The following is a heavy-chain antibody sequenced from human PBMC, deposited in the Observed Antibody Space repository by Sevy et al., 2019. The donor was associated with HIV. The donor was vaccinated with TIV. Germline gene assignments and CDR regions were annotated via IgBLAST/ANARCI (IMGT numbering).Heavy chain of an antibody. D-gene: IGHD3-22*01. J-gene: IGHJ4*02. CDR1: GYTFTRYG. CDR2: ISAYNGNT. CDR3: ARDTYYYDSSGYYRFDY. V-gene: IGHV1-18*04. Sequence: ASVKVSCKASGYTFTRYGISWVRQAPGQGLEWMGWISAYNGNTNYAQKLQGRVTMTTDTSTSTAYMELRSLRSDDTAVYYCARDTYYYDSSGYYRFDYWGQGTLVTVSS.